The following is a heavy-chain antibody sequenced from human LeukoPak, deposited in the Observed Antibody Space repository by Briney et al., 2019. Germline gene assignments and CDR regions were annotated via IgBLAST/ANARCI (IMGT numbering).Heavy chain of an antibody. CDR2: ISWNSGSI. CDR3: AKGGSGSYPGYFDY. Sequence: PGGSLRLSCAASGFTFDDYAMLWVRQAPGKGLEWVSGISWNSGSIGYADSVKGRFTISRDNAKNSLYLQMNSLRAEDTALYYCAKGGSGSYPGYFDYWGQGTLVTVSS. J-gene: IGHJ4*02. V-gene: IGHV3-9*01. CDR1: GFTFDDYA. D-gene: IGHD3-10*01.